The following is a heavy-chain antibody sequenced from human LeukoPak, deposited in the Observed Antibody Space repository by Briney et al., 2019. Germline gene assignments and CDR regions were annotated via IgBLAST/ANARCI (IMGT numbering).Heavy chain of an antibody. Sequence: GASVKVSCKASGYTYTSYGISWVRQAPGQGLEWMGWISAYNGNTKYAQKLQGRVTMTTDTSTSTAYMELRSLRSDDTAVYYCARVVPDFWSGYTLYSYDMDVGGKGTTVTVSS. CDR3: ARVVPDFWSGYTLYSYDMDV. CDR2: ISAYNGNT. D-gene: IGHD3-3*01. V-gene: IGHV1-18*01. J-gene: IGHJ6*03. CDR1: GYTYTSYG.